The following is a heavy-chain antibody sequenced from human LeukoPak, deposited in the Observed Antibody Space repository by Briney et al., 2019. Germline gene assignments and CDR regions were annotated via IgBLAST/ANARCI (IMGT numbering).Heavy chain of an antibody. D-gene: IGHD3-9*01. Sequence: GGSLRLSCAASGFTFSSNWMSWVRQAPGKGLEWVASIKHDGSEKYYVDSVKGRFTISRDNAKNSLYLQMNSLRAEDTAVYYCARVGYFAGYYWGQGTLVTVSS. CDR3: ARVGYFAGYY. CDR2: IKHDGSEK. CDR1: GFTFSSNW. V-gene: IGHV3-7*04. J-gene: IGHJ4*02.